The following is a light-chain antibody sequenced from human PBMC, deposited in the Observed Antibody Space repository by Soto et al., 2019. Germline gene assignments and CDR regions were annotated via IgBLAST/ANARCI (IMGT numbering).Light chain of an antibody. Sequence: DIQITQSPSTLSASVGDRVTITCRASQSISSWLAWYQQKPGKAPKLLIYKASTLQSGVPSRFSGSGSGTEFTLTISSLQPDDFATYYCQQYHTWLTFGGGTKVDIK. CDR3: QQYHTWLT. V-gene: IGKV1-5*03. CDR2: KAS. CDR1: QSISSW. J-gene: IGKJ4*01.